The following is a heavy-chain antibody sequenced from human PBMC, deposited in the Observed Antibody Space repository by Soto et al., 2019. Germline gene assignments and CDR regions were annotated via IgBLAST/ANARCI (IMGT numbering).Heavy chain of an antibody. J-gene: IGHJ6*02. D-gene: IGHD6-25*01. CDR3: ASVGYSSAYYYYYGMDV. V-gene: IGHV4-39*01. CDR2: IYYSGST. CDR1: GGSISSSSYY. Sequence: SETLSLTCTVSGGSISSSSYYWGWIRQPPGKGLEWIGSIYYSGSTYYNPSLKSRVTISVDTSKNQFSLKLSSVTAADTAVYYCASVGYSSAYYYYYGMDVWGQGTTVTVS.